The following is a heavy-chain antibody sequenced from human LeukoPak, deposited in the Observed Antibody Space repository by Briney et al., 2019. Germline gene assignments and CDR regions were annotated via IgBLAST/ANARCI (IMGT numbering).Heavy chain of an antibody. V-gene: IGHV4-39*07. CDR3: ARRNGQDIVATFRRRYYFDY. CDR1: GGSINNSSFY. CDR2: IYYSGST. J-gene: IGHJ4*02. Sequence: SETLSLTCTVSGGSINNSSFYWGWIRQPPGKGLEWIGSIYYSGSTYYNPSLKSRVTISINTSKNQFSLKLSSVTAADTAVYYCARRNGQDIVATFRRRYYFDYWGQGTLVTVSS. D-gene: IGHD5-12*01.